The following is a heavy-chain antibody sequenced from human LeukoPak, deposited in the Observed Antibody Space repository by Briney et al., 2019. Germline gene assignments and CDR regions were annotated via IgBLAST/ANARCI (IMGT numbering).Heavy chain of an antibody. J-gene: IGHJ6*03. Sequence: GGSLRLSCAASGFTFSSYGMHWVRQAPGKGLEWAAFIWNDGSDKYYADSVKGRFTISGDNSKNTLYLQMNSLRAEDTAVYYCARVRKNSSGWPRVYYYYYMDVWGKGTTVTVSS. CDR3: ARVRKNSSGWPRVYYYYYMDV. D-gene: IGHD6-19*01. CDR1: GFTFSSYG. V-gene: IGHV3-30*02. CDR2: IWNDGSDK.